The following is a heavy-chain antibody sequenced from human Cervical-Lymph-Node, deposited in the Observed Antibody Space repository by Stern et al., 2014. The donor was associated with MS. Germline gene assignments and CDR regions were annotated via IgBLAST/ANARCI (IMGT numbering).Heavy chain of an antibody. D-gene: IGHD6-6*01. CDR1: GGSISSNTW. V-gene: IGHV4-4*02. Sequence: QVQLQESGPGLVKPSGTLSLTCTVSGGSISSNTWWSWVRQPPGKGQEWIGKISHSGITNYNPSLKSRVTISVDKSNNQFSLNLTSVTAADTAVYYCARDRIAARESDPWGQGTLVTVSS. CDR2: ISHSGIT. CDR3: ARDRIAARESDP. J-gene: IGHJ5*02.